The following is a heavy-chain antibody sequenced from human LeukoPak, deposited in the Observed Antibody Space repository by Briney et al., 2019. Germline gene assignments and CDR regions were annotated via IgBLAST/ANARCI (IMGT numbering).Heavy chain of an antibody. CDR2: INAGNGNT. CDR3: ARGLIAAAGRTY. J-gene: IGHJ4*02. D-gene: IGHD6-13*01. CDR1: GYTFTSYA. V-gene: IGHV1-3*01. Sequence: ASVKVSCKASGYTFTSYAMHWVRQAPGQRFEWMGWINAGNGNTKYSQKFQGRVTITRDTSASTAYMELSSLRSEDTAVYYCARGLIAAAGRTYWGQGTLVTVSS.